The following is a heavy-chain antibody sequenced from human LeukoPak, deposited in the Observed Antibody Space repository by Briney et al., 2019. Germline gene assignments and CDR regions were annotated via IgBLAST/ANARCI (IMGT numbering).Heavy chain of an antibody. Sequence: ETLSLTCAVYGGSFSGYYWNWIRQPPGKGLEWIGEINHSGSTNYNPSLKSRVTISVDTSKNQFSLKLSSVTAADTAVYYCARGRGYSYGPHNYFDYWGQGTLVTVSS. CDR3: ARGRGYSYGPHNYFDY. V-gene: IGHV4-34*01. CDR2: INHSGST. J-gene: IGHJ4*02. D-gene: IGHD5-18*01. CDR1: GGSFSGYY.